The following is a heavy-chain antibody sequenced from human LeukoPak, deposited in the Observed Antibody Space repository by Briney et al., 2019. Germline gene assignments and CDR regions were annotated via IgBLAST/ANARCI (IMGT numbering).Heavy chain of an antibody. J-gene: IGHJ4*02. Sequence: GGSLRLSCAASGFTFSSYAMSWVRQAPGKGLQWVSAVTSGVTTYYADSVKGRFTISRDNSKSTLYLQMSNLRADDTAVYYCTKGDYLGSGNSYTFDYWGQGTLVTVSS. V-gene: IGHV3-23*01. CDR2: VTSGVTT. CDR1: GFTFSSYA. D-gene: IGHD3-10*01. CDR3: TKGDYLGSGNSYTFDY.